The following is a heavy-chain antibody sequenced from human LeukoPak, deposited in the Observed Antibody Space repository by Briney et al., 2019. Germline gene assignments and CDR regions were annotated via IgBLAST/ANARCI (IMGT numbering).Heavy chain of an antibody. Sequence: SQTLSLTCTASGGSISSGSYYWSWIRQPAGKGLEWIGRIYTSGSTNYNPSLKSRVTISVDTSKNQFSLKLSSVTATDTAVYYCAREDRGSNYGWYFDYWGQGTLVTVSS. J-gene: IGHJ4*02. CDR1: GGSISSGSYY. V-gene: IGHV4-61*02. CDR3: AREDRGSNYGWYFDY. CDR2: IYTSGST. D-gene: IGHD5-18*01.